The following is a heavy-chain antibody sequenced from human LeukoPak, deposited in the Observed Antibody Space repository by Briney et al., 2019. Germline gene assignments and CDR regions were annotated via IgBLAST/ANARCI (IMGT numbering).Heavy chain of an antibody. CDR1: GYTFTSYG. Sequence: GASVKVSCKSSGYTFTSYGMNWVRQAPGQGLEWMGWINTNTGNPTYAQGFTRRFVFSLDTSVSTAYLQITSLKADATTVDYCAREPYRFDYWGQGTLVTVSS. D-gene: IGHD3-16*02. CDR2: INTNTGNP. V-gene: IGHV7-4-1*02. CDR3: AREPYRFDY. J-gene: IGHJ4*02.